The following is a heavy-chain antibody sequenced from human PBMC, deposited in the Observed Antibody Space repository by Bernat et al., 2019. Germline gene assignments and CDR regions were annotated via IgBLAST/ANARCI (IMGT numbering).Heavy chain of an antibody. CDR2: ISWDGGST. V-gene: IGHV3-43*01. Sequence: EVQLVESGGVVVQPGGSLRLSCAASGFTFDDYTMHWVRQAPGNGLEWVSLISWDGGSTYYADSLKGRFTISRDNSKNSLYLQMNSLGTEDTGLYYCAKDSRRGRYQYYYHIDVWGKGTTITVSS. J-gene: IGHJ6*03. CDR1: GFTFDDYT. CDR3: AKDSRRGRYQYYYHIDV.